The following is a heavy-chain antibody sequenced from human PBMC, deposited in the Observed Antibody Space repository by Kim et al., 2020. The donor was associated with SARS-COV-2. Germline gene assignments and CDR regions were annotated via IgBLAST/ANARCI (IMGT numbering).Heavy chain of an antibody. CDR1: GFTVSSNY. Sequence: GGSLRLSCAASGFTVSSNYMSWVRQAPGKGLEWVSVIYSGGSTYYADSVKGRFTISRDNSKNTLYLQMNSLRAEDTAVYYCARDRRRNWNHSRNYYYYGMDVWGQGTTVTVSS. V-gene: IGHV3-53*01. CDR2: IYSGGST. CDR3: ARDRRRNWNHSRNYYYYGMDV. J-gene: IGHJ6*02. D-gene: IGHD1-1*01.